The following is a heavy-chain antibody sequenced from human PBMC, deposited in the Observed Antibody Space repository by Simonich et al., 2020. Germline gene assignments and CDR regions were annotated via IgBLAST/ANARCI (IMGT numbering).Heavy chain of an antibody. Sequence: EVQLVESGGGLVQPGGSLRLSCAASGFTFSSYWMSWVRQAPGKGLEWVANIKQDGSEKNYVDSVKGRFTISGDNAKNTLYQQMNSLRAEDTAVYYGARDGLGTAYYYYMDVWGKGTTVTDSS. V-gene: IGHV3-7*01. CDR1: GFTFSSYW. J-gene: IGHJ6*03. CDR3: ARDGLGTAYYYYMDV. D-gene: IGHD7-27*01. CDR2: IKQDGSEK.